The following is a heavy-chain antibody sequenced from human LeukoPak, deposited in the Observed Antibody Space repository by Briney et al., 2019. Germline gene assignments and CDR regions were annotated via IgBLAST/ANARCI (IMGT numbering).Heavy chain of an antibody. D-gene: IGHD5-18*01. J-gene: IGHJ4*02. V-gene: IGHV3-53*01. CDR3: AKLARYSYVGVYYFDS. CDR2: IYSDNT. CDR1: GFTVSSNS. Sequence: PGGSLRLSCTVSGFTVSSNSMSWVRQAPGKGLEWVSFIYSDNTHYSDSVKGRFTISRDNSKNTLYLQMNSLRAEDTAVYYCAKLARYSYVGVYYFDSWGQGILVTVSS.